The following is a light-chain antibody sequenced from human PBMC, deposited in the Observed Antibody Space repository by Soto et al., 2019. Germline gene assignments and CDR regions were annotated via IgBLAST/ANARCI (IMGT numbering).Light chain of an antibody. V-gene: IGKV1-5*03. Sequence: DIQMTQSPSTLSASVGDRVTITCRASQSISSWLAWYQQKPGKAPKLLIYKASSLESGVPSRFSGSGSGPEFTLTISSLQPDDFATYYCQQYNSYSRTFGQGTTVDIK. CDR2: KAS. CDR1: QSISSW. J-gene: IGKJ1*01. CDR3: QQYNSYSRT.